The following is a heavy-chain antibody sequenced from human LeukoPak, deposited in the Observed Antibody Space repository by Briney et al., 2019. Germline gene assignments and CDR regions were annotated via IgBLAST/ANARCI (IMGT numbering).Heavy chain of an antibody. CDR1: GGSFSGYY. CDR2: INHSGST. Sequence: SETLSLTCAVYGGSFSGYYWSWIRQPPGKGLEWIGEINHSGSTNYHPSHKSRLTKAVVTSKTQFSLQLSSVTAADTAVYDCARGGWYSSGWGQGTLVTVSS. D-gene: IGHD6-19*01. V-gene: IGHV4-34*01. J-gene: IGHJ4*02. CDR3: ARGGWYSSG.